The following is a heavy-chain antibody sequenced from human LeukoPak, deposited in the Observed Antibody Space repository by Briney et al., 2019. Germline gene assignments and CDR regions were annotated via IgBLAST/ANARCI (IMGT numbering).Heavy chain of an antibody. D-gene: IGHD4-23*01. CDR1: GGSISSGSYY. Sequence: PSQTLSLTCTVSGGSISSGSYYWSWIRQPAGKGLEWIGRIYTSGSTNYNPSLKSRVTISVDTSKNQFSLKLSSVTAADTAVYYCARDGGGNSGRRGYWGQGTLVTVSS. CDR2: IYTSGST. V-gene: IGHV4-61*02. CDR3: ARDGGGNSGRRGY. J-gene: IGHJ4*02.